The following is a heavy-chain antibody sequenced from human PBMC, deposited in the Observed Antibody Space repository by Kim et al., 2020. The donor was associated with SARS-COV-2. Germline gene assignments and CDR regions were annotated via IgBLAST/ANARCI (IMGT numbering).Heavy chain of an antibody. V-gene: IGHV3-43*01. Sequence: YADSVTGRLIIARDNSKNSLYLQMNSLGTEDTALYYCARGTTDYYYGMDVLGQGTTGTVSS. J-gene: IGHJ6*02. CDR3: ARGTTDYYYGMDV. D-gene: IGHD1-7*01.